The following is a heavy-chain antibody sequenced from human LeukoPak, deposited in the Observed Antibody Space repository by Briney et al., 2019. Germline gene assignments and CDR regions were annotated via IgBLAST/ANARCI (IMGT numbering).Heavy chain of an antibody. CDR2: IYTSGST. D-gene: IGHD6-19*01. CDR1: GGAISSYY. J-gene: IGHJ4*02. Sequence: PSETLSLTCTVSGGAISSYYWSWIRQPAGKGLEWIGRIYTSGSTNYNPSLKSRVPMSVDTPNNQFSMKLSSATAADTAVYYRARQTSSGWDFDYWGQGTLVTVSS. CDR3: ARQTSSGWDFDY. V-gene: IGHV4-4*07.